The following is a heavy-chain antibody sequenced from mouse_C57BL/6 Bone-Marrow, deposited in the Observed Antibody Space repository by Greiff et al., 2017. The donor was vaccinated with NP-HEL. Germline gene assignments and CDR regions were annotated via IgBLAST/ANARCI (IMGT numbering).Heavy chain of an antibody. V-gene: IGHV1-72*01. D-gene: IGHD2-3*01. CDR2: IDPNSGGT. Sequence: QVQLKQPGAELVKPGASVKLSCKASGYTFTSYWMHWVKQRPGRGLEWIGRIDPNSGGTKYNEKFKSKATLTVDKPSSTAYMQLSSLTSEDSAVYYCARPLGWLLGAMDYWGQGTSVTVSS. J-gene: IGHJ4*01. CDR3: ARPLGWLLGAMDY. CDR1: GYTFTSYW.